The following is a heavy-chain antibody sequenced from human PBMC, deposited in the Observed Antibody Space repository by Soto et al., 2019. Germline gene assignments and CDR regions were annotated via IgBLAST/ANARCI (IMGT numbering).Heavy chain of an antibody. D-gene: IGHD3-22*01. CDR1: GFTFSSYA. J-gene: IGHJ4*02. CDR3: AKTLSHYYDSSGYRPKTYYFDY. Sequence: GGSLRLSCAASGFTFSSYAMSWVRQAPGKGLEWVSAISGSGGSTYYADSVKGRFTISRDNSKNTLYLQMNSLRAEDTAVYYCAKTLSHYYDSSGYRPKTYYFDYWGQGTLVTVSS. CDR2: ISGSGGST. V-gene: IGHV3-23*01.